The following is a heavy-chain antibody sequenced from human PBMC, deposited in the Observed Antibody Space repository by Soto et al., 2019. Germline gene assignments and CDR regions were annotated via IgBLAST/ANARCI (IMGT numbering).Heavy chain of an antibody. CDR1: GGSITKYC. D-gene: IGHD3-16*01. J-gene: IGHJ5*02. V-gene: IGHV4-4*07. CDR2: MYTKERT. Sequence: PSETRSLTWTVSGGSITKYCWSWIRQPAGKGLEWIGRMYTKERTNYNLSFKSRVTVSVDTSKNQFSLKLNAVTAADTAVYYCARDDYKDGGNNWFDPWGQGTLVTVSS. CDR3: ARDDYKDGGNNWFDP.